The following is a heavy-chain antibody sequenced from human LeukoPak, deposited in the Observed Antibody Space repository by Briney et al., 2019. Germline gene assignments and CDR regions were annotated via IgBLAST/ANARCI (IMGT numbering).Heavy chain of an antibody. CDR1: GGSISSTNYY. CDR2: IYYSGST. Sequence: SETLSLTCTVSGGSISSTNYYWGWIRQPPGKGLEWIGSIYYSGSTYYNPSLKSRVTISVDTSKNQFSLKLSSVTAADTAVYYCARLGGGTTFDYWGQGTLVTVSS. CDR3: ARLGGGTTFDY. V-gene: IGHV4-39*01. J-gene: IGHJ4*02. D-gene: IGHD1-1*01.